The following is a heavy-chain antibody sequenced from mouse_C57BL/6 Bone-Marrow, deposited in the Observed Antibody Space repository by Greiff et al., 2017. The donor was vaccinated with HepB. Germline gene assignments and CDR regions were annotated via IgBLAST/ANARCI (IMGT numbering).Heavy chain of an antibody. CDR2: LFPGSGST. D-gene: IGHD1-1*01. CDR1: GYTFTDYY. J-gene: IGHJ1*03. CDR3: ARRCPYGSSYWYFDV. V-gene: IGHV1-75*01. Sequence: QVQLQQSGPELVKPGASVKISCKASGYTFTDYYINWVKQRPGQGLEWIGWLFPGSGSTYYNEKFKGKATLTVDKSSSTAYMLLSSLTSEDSAVYFCARRCPYGSSYWYFDVWGTGTTVTVSS.